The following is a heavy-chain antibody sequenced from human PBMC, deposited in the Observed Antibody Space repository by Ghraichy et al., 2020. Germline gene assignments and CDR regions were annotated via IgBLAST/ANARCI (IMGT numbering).Heavy chain of an antibody. J-gene: IGHJ6*03. CDR2: ISNSSSNYI. CDR3: ARVGGGIVGATFSYYMDV. CDR1: GFTFSSYS. D-gene: IGHD1-26*01. V-gene: IGHV3-21*01. Sequence: GGSLRLSCAASGFTFSSYSMNWVRQAPGKGLEWVSSISNSSSNYIYYADSVKGRFTISRDNAKKSLYLQMKRLRAEDTAVYYCARVGGGIVGATFSYYMDVWGKGTTVTVSS.